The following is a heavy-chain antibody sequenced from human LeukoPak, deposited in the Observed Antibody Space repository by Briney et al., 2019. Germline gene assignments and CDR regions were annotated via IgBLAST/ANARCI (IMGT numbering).Heavy chain of an antibody. CDR2: ISYDGSNE. V-gene: IGHV3-30-3*01. Sequence: GGSLRLSCAASGFTFSSYAKHWVRQAPGKGLEWVAVISYDGSNEYYADSVRGRFTISRDNSKNTLYLQMNSLRAEDTAVYYCARDLRRLIVALPVYWGQGTLVTVSS. CDR1: GFTFSSYA. CDR3: ARDLRRLIVALPVY. J-gene: IGHJ4*02. D-gene: IGHD5-12*01.